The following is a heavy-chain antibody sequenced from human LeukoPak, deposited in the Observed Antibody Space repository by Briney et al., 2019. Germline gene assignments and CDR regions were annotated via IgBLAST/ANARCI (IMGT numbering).Heavy chain of an antibody. CDR3: ARPTRTGGTYYYDSTGYYSPFDY. V-gene: IGHV1-3*01. Sequence: ASVKVSCKASGYTFTSYAMHWVRQAPGQRLEWMGWINAGNGNTKYSQKFQGRVTITRDTSASTAYMELSSLRSEDTAVYYCARPTRTGGTYYYDSTGYYSPFDYWGQGTLVTVSS. CDR1: GYTFTSYA. CDR2: INAGNGNT. J-gene: IGHJ4*02. D-gene: IGHD3-22*01.